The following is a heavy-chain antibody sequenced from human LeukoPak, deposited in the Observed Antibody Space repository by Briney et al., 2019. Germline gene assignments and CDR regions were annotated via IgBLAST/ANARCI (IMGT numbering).Heavy chain of an antibody. CDR3: ARGGYYDILTGYGSNWFDP. CDR2: INAGNGNT. Sequence: ASVKVSCKASGYTFTSYAMHWVRQAPGQRLEWMGWINAGNGNTKYSQEFQGRVTITRDTSASTAYMELSSLRSEDMAVYYCARGGYYDILTGYGSNWFDPWGQGTLVTVSS. J-gene: IGHJ5*02. V-gene: IGHV1-3*03. D-gene: IGHD3-9*01. CDR1: GYTFTSYA.